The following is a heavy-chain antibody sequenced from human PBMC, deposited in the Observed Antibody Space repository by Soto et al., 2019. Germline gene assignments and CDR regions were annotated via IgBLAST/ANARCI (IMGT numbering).Heavy chain of an antibody. Sequence: PGGSLRLSCAASGFTFSSYSMNWVRQAPGKGLEWVSYISSSSSTIYYADSVKGRFTISRDNAKNSLYLQMNSLRAEDTAVYYCARWTVGPPLDYWGQGTLVTVSS. D-gene: IGHD1-26*01. J-gene: IGHJ4*02. CDR1: GFTFSSYS. V-gene: IGHV3-48*01. CDR2: ISSSSSTI. CDR3: ARWTVGPPLDY.